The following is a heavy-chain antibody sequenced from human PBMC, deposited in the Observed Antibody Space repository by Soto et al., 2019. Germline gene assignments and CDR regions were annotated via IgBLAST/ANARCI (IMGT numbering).Heavy chain of an antibody. V-gene: IGHV1-69*01. J-gene: IGHJ4*02. D-gene: IGHD3-22*01. CDR2: IIPIFGTA. CDR1: GGTFSSYA. CDR3: ARDWSENYYDSSGPDRAFDY. Sequence: QVQLVQSGAEVKKPGSSVKVSCKASGGTFSSYAISWVRQAPGQGLEWMGGIIPIFGTANYAQKFQGRVTITADESTSTAYMELSSLRSEDTAVYYCARDWSENYYDSSGPDRAFDYWGQGTLVTVSS.